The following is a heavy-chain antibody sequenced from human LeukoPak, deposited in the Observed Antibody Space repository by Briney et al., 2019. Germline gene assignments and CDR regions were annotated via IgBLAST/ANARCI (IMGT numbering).Heavy chain of an antibody. CDR1: GFSFSTYS. CDR3: AKDLSSSWYYFDY. J-gene: IGHJ4*02. D-gene: IGHD6-13*01. Sequence: PGGTLRLSCAASGFSFSTYSMTWVRQAPGKGLEWVSIISGSGGATYYADSVKGRFTISRDNSKNTLYLQMNSLIAEDTAVYYCAKDLSSSWYYFDYWGQGTLVTVSS. V-gene: IGHV3-23*01. CDR2: ISGSGGAT.